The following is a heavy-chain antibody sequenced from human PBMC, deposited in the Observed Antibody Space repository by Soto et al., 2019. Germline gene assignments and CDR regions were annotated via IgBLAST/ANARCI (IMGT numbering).Heavy chain of an antibody. D-gene: IGHD4-17*01. CDR3: AKCMTTVTTFPFDI. CDR2: ISGSGGGT. Sequence: EVQLLESGGGLVQPGGSLRLSCAASGFTFSIYAMSWVRQAPGKGLEWVSAISGSGGGTYYADSVKGRFTISRDNSKNTLYLLMNRLRAEATAVYYCAKCMTTVTTFPFDIWGQGTMVTVSS. J-gene: IGHJ3*02. V-gene: IGHV3-23*01. CDR1: GFTFSIYA.